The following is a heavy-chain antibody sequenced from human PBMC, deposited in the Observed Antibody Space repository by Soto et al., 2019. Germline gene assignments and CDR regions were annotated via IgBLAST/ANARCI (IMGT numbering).Heavy chain of an antibody. CDR2: IGTAGDT. CDR1: GLTFSSYD. CDR3: ARVSGSDFWSGYIDY. Sequence: GGSLRLSCAASGLTFSSYDMHWVRQATGKGLEWVSAIGTAGDTYYPGSVKGRFTISRENAKNSLYLQMNSLRAEDTAVYYCARVSGSDFWSGYIDYWGQGTLVTVPS. V-gene: IGHV3-13*01. D-gene: IGHD3-3*01. J-gene: IGHJ4*02.